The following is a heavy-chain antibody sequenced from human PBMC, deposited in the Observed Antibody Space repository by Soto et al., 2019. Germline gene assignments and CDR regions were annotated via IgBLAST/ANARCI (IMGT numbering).Heavy chain of an antibody. CDR1: GYTFSSYG. V-gene: IGHV1-18*01. CDR3: ARGGYYDSSGSRNYHYYGMDV. CDR2: ISPYDDDT. J-gene: IGHJ6*02. D-gene: IGHD3-22*01. Sequence: QAQLVQSGPEVKKPGASVKVSCKASGYTFSSYGISWVRQAPRQGLEWLGWISPYDDDTKYAQNLQGRVRMTTDTSTRTVYMDLRSLRSDDTAIYYCARGGYYDSSGSRNYHYYGMDVWGQGTTVTVSS.